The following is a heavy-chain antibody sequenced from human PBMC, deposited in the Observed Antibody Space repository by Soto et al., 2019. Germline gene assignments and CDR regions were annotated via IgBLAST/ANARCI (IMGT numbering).Heavy chain of an antibody. J-gene: IGHJ4*02. CDR2: IYPGDSDT. Sequence: GESLKISCKGSGYSFTSYLIGWVRQMPGKGMEWMGIIYPGDSDTRYSPSFQGQVTISADRSISTAYLQWSSLKASDTAMYYCARLSYDSSGYYVKFDYWGQGTLVTVSS. CDR1: GYSFTSYL. V-gene: IGHV5-51*01. CDR3: ARLSYDSSGYYVKFDY. D-gene: IGHD3-22*01.